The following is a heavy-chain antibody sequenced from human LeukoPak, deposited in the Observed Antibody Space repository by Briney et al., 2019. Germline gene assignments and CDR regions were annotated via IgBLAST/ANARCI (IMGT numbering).Heavy chain of an antibody. J-gene: IGHJ4*02. CDR2: VYSSGST. Sequence: SETLSLTCTVSGGSISSYHWNWIRQPPGKGLEWIGDVYSSGSTNYNPSLRSRVTISLDTSKNQFSRRLTSVLAADTAMYYCARHSSGTDPFDYWGQGTLVTLSS. CDR3: ARHSSGTDPFDY. CDR1: GGSISSYH. V-gene: IGHV4-59*08. D-gene: IGHD1-1*01.